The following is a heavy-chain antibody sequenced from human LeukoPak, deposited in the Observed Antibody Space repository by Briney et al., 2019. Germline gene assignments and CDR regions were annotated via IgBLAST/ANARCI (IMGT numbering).Heavy chain of an antibody. J-gene: IGHJ5*02. CDR3: ARGSGYCSSTSCYGVNWFDP. Sequence: GASVKVSCKASGYTFTGYYTHWVRQAPGQGLEWMGRINPNSGGTNYAQKFQGRVTMTRDTSISTAYMELSRLRSDDTAVYYCARGSGYCSSTSCYGVNWFDPWGQGTLVTVSS. D-gene: IGHD2-2*03. CDR2: INPNSGGT. CDR1: GYTFTGYY. V-gene: IGHV1-2*02.